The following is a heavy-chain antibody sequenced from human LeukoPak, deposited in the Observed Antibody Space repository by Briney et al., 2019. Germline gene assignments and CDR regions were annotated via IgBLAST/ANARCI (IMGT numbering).Heavy chain of an antibody. V-gene: IGHV4-59*12. CDR3: ASGSSYFDL. CDR2: VYYSGST. CDR1: GGSLSGYY. D-gene: IGHD1-26*01. Sequence: SETLSLTCAVYGGSLSGYYWSWIRQPPGKGLEWIGYVYYSGSTNYNPSLKSRVTISVDTSKNQFSLKLSSVTAADTAVYYCASGSSYFDLWGQGTLVTVSS. J-gene: IGHJ4*02.